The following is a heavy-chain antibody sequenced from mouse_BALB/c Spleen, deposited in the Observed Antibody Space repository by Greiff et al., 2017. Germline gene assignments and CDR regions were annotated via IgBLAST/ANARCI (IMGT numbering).Heavy chain of an antibody. Sequence: QVQLQQPGAELVKPGASVKLSCKASGYTFTSYWMHWVKQRPGQGLEWIGEINPSNGRTNYNEKFKSKATLTVDKSSSTAYMQLSSLTSEDSAVYYCARSQYYGSSYFDYWGQGTTLTVSS. V-gene: IGHV1S81*02. CDR2: INPSNGRT. CDR3: ARSQYYGSSYFDY. CDR1: GYTFTSYW. D-gene: IGHD1-1*01. J-gene: IGHJ2*01.